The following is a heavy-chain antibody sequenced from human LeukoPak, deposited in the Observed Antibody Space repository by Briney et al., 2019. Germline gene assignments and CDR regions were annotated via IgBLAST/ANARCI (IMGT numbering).Heavy chain of an antibody. J-gene: IGHJ6*03. CDR3: AKVGGMVREPNQSQDYYYYYYMDV. Sequence: GGSLRLSCAASGFTFSSYGMHWVRQAPGKVLEWVAVISYDGTNKYYADSVKGRFTISRDNSKNTLYLQMNSLRAEDTAVYYCAKVGGMVREPNQSQDYYYYYYMDVWGKGTTVTISS. CDR2: ISYDGTNK. D-gene: IGHD3-10*01. CDR1: GFTFSSYG. V-gene: IGHV3-30*18.